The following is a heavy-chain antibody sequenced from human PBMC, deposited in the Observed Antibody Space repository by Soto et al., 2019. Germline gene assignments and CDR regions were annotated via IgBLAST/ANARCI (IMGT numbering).Heavy chain of an antibody. J-gene: IGHJ3*02. D-gene: IGHD3-16*01. CDR1: GFTFSNNW. CDR3: ARADSTGYYYVKAFDI. CDR2: INSDGRTR. Sequence: EVQLVESGGGLVQPGGSLRLSCAASGFTFSNNWMHWVRQVPGKGLVWVSRINSDGRTRTYADSVKGRFTISRDNARNTLYLQMTSLRAEDTAVYYCARADSTGYYYVKAFDIWGQGTIVTVSS. V-gene: IGHV3-74*01.